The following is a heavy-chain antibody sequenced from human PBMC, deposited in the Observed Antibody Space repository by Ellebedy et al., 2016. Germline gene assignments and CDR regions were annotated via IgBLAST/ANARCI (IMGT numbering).Heavy chain of an antibody. D-gene: IGHD5-18*01. CDR2: INPNSGGT. V-gene: IGHV1-2*02. CDR3: ARVDTAMVTPWDY. CDR1: GYTFTSYD. Sequence: ASVKVSCXASGYTFTSYDINWVRQATGQGLEWMGWINPNSGGTNYAQKFQGRVTMTRDTSISTAYMELSRLRSDDTAVYYCARVDTAMVTPWDYWGQGTLVTVSS. J-gene: IGHJ4*02.